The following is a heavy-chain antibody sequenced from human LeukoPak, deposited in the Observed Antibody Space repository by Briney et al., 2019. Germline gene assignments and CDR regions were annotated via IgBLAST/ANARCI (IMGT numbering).Heavy chain of an antibody. CDR3: ARAYMMDAFDI. Sequence: SETLSLTCTVSGGSISSYYWSWIRQPPGKGLEWIGYIYYSGSTNHNPSLKSRVTISVDTSKNQFSLKLSSVTAADTAVYYCARAYMMDAFDIWGQGTMVTVSS. D-gene: IGHD3-16*01. CDR2: IYYSGST. CDR1: GGSISSYY. V-gene: IGHV4-59*01. J-gene: IGHJ3*02.